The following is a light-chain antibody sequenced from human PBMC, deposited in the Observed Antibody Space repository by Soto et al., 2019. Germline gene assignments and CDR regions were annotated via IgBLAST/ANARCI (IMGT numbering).Light chain of an antibody. CDR3: SSYAGSNNMV. CDR2: EVI. V-gene: IGLV2-8*01. CDR1: SSDVGGYNY. J-gene: IGLJ2*01. Sequence: QSALTQPPSASGSPGQSVTISCTGTSSDVGGYNYVSWYQHHPGKAPKLMIYEVIRRPSGVPDRFSGSKSGNTATLTVSGLQGEDEADYYCSSYAGSNNMVFGGGTTLAVL.